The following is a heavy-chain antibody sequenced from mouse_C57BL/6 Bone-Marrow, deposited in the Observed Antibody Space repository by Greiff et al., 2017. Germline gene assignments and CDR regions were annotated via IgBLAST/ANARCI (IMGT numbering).Heavy chain of an antibody. CDR3: ARWGLGDC. D-gene: IGHD4-1*01. CDR2: IDPSDSYT. Sequence: QVQLQQSGAELVMPGASVKLSCKASGYTFTSYWMHWVKQRPGQGLEWIGEIDPSDSYTNYNQKFKGKSTLTVDKSSSTAYMQLSSLTSEDSAVYYCARWGLGDCWGQGTTLTVSS. J-gene: IGHJ2*01. CDR1: GYTFTSYW. V-gene: IGHV1-69*01.